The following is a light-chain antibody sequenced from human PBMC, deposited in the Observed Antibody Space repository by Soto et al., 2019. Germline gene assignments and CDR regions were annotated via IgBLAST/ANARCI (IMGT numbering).Light chain of an antibody. J-gene: IGLJ1*01. Sequence: QSALTQPPSVSGSPGQSVAISCTGAGSDIGSYDRVSWYHQPPGTAPKLIIYDVSNRPSGVPDRFSGAKSGNTASLTISGLQAEDEADYYCSSFTTSDTYVFGTGTKLTVL. CDR1: GSDIGSYDR. V-gene: IGLV2-18*02. CDR2: DVS. CDR3: SSFTTSDTYV.